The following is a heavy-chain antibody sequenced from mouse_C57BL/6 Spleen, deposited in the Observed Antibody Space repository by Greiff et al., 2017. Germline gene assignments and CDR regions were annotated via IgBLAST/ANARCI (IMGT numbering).Heavy chain of an antibody. J-gene: IGHJ4*01. V-gene: IGHV1-53*01. Sequence: VQLQQPGTELVKPGASVKLSCKASGYTFTSYWMHLVKQRPGQGLEWIGNINPSNGGNNYNEKFKSKATLTVDKSSSTAYMQLSSLTSEDSAVDYCARCDCYYDARDYWGQGTSVTVSS. D-gene: IGHD2-3*01. CDR1: GYTFTSYW. CDR2: INPSNGGN. CDR3: ARCDCYYDARDY.